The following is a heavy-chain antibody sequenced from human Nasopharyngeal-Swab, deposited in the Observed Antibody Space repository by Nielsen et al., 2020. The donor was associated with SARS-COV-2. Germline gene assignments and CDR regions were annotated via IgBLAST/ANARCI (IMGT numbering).Heavy chain of an antibody. CDR3: ARGGYQLLLRSYYYGMDV. Sequence: SETLSLTCAAHVGSFSAYYWSWVRQPPGKGLEWIGEVDNTGRTNNNPSPQSRVTMSVDTSKNQSSLTLRSVTAADTAVYYCARGGYQLLLRSYYYGMDVWSQGTTVTVSS. CDR2: VDNTGRT. J-gene: IGHJ6*02. D-gene: IGHD2-2*01. V-gene: IGHV4-34*01. CDR1: VGSFSAYY.